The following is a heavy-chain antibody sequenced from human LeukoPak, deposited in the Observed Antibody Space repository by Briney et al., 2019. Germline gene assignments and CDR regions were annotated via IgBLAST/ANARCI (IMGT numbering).Heavy chain of an antibody. CDR3: ARVTIAARPIDY. CDR1: GGSFSDYY. Sequence: SETLSLTCAVYGGSFSDYYWSWIRQPPGKGLEWIGEINHSGSTNYNPSLKSRVTISVDTSKNQFSLKLSSVTAADTAVYYCARVTIAARPIDYWGQGTLVTVSS. D-gene: IGHD6-6*01. J-gene: IGHJ4*02. V-gene: IGHV4-34*01. CDR2: INHSGST.